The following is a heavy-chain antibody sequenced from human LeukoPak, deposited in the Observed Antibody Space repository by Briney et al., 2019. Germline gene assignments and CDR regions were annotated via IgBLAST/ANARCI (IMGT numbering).Heavy chain of an antibody. D-gene: IGHD2-2*02. V-gene: IGHV5-51*01. CDR2: IYPDDSDT. CDR3: AIGGDSTTSCYRCFDY. CDR1: GYRFTNYW. Sequence: GESLKISCKGSGYRFTNYWIGWVRQMPGKGLEWMGLIYPDDSDTRYSPSFQGQVTISADKSISTAYLQWSSLKASDAAMYYCAIGGDSTTSCYRCFDYWGQGTLVTVSS. J-gene: IGHJ4*02.